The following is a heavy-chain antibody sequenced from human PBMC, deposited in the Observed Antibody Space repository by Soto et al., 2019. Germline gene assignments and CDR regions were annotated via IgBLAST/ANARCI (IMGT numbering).Heavy chain of an antibody. CDR1: GGTFSSYA. CDR2: IIPIFGTA. CDR3: ASGSQWLLDY. V-gene: IGHV1-69*06. Sequence: ASVKVSCKASGGTFSSYAISWVRQAPGQGLEWMGGIIPIFGTANYAQKFQGRVTITADTSISTAYMELSRLRSDDTAVYYCASGSQWLLDYWGQGTLVTVSS. D-gene: IGHD6-19*01. J-gene: IGHJ4*02.